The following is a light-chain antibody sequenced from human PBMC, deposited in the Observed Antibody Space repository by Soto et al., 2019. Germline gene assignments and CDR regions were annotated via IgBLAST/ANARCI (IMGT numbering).Light chain of an antibody. CDR1: QSIGSW. V-gene: IGKV1-5*01. J-gene: IGKJ1*01. CDR3: QQYESHSET. CDR2: DGT. Sequence: DIQMTQSPSALSASVGDRVTITCWPSQSIGSWLAWHQQKPGKAPKLLIYDGTYLESGVPSRFSGSGSGTEFTLTISSLQPDDSATYYCQQYESHSETFGQGTKVDIK.